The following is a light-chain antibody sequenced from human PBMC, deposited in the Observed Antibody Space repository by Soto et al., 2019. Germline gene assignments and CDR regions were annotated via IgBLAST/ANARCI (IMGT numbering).Light chain of an antibody. CDR2: LGS. CDR1: QSLLHSNGYNY. CDR3: MQALQTPRT. J-gene: IGKJ2*01. Sequence: DIVMTQSPLSLPVTPGEPASISCRSSQSLLHSNGYNYLDWYLQKPGQSPQLLIYLGSNRASGVPDRFSGSGLGTDFTLNISRVEAEDVGVYYCMQALQTPRTFGQGTKLEIK. V-gene: IGKV2-28*01.